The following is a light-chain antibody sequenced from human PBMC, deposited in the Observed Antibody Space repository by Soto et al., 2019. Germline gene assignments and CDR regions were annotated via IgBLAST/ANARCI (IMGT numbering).Light chain of an antibody. CDR1: QTITRW. V-gene: IGKV1-5*01. Sequence: DMQMTQSPATLSASVGDRVTIXXRASQTITRWLTWYQQKPGEAPKLXIYDASALPRGVPSRFSGSGSGTKFTLTIASLQPDDFATYYCQQYETFSGTFGPGTKVDIK. J-gene: IGKJ1*01. CDR3: QQYETFSGT. CDR2: DAS.